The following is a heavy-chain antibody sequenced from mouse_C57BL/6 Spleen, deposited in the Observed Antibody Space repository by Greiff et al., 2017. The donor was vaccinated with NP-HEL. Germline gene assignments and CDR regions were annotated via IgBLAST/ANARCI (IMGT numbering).Heavy chain of an antibody. V-gene: IGHV1-72*01. D-gene: IGHD1-1*01. CDR3: ARWGEIYYGSSPYYFDY. CDR1: GYTFTSYW. J-gene: IGHJ2*01. CDR2: IDPNSGGT. Sequence: QVHVKQPGAELVKPGASVKLSCKASGYTFTSYWMHWVKQRPGRGLEWIGRIDPNSGGTKYNEKFKSKATLTVDKPSSTAYMQLSSLTSEDSAVYYCARWGEIYYGSSPYYFDYWGQGTTLTVSS.